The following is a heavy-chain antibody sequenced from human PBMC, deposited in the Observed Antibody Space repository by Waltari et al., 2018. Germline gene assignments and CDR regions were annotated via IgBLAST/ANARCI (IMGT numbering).Heavy chain of an antibody. V-gene: IGHV4-61*10. J-gene: IGHJ4*02. D-gene: IGHD1-26*01. CDR3: ARGGGSDY. CDR1: CGSISTGRYY. CDR2: IYYSGST. Sequence: QVQLQESGPGLVKPSQTLSLTCTVSCGSISTGRYYWSWIRQPAGKGLEWIGYIYYSGSTNYNPSLKSRVTISVDTSKNQFSLKLSSVTAADTAVYYCARGGGSDYWGQGTLVTVSS.